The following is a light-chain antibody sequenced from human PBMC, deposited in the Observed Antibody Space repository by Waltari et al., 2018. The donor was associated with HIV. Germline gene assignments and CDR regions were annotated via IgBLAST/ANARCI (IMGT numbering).Light chain of an antibody. J-gene: IGKJ2*01. Sequence: EIVLTQSPDTLSLSPGERATLSCRASQSLSSSYLACYQQKPGQAPRLLIYSASNRATGIPDRFSGSGSETDFTLTISRLEPQDFAVYYCQQFSSSSYTFGQGTKLEIK. CDR2: SAS. CDR1: QSLSSSY. CDR3: QQFSSSSYT. V-gene: IGKV3-20*01.